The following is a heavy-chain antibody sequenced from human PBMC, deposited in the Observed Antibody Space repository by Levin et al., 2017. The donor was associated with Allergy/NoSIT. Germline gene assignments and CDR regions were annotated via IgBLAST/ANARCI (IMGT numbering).Heavy chain of an antibody. J-gene: IGHJ6*03. CDR1: GGSITSGDYY. D-gene: IGHD5/OR15-5a*01. CDR3: AREEVGSTGIWENYYYYMDV. CDR2: IFTSGTT. Sequence: PSETLSLTCTVSGGSITSGDYYWYWIRRPAGKGLEWIGRIFTSGTTNYNPSLKSRVSISLDTSKNQFSLKLNSVTAADSAVYFCAREEVGSTGIWENYYYYMDVWGKGTTVTVSS. V-gene: IGHV4-61*02.